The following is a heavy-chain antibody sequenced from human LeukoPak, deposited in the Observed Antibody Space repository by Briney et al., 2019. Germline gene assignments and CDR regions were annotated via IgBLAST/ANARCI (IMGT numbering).Heavy chain of an antibody. D-gene: IGHD1-26*01. CDR3: ATSGPYSGSSDAFDI. CDR1: GYTFTSNY. V-gene: IGHV1-2*02. Sequence: ASVKVSCKAFGYTFTSNYIHWVRQAPGQGPEWMGWINPNSGGTNYAQNLQGRVTMTRDTSISTAYMELSRLRSDDTAVYYCATSGPYSGSSDAFDIWGQGTMVTVSS. CDR2: INPNSGGT. J-gene: IGHJ3*02.